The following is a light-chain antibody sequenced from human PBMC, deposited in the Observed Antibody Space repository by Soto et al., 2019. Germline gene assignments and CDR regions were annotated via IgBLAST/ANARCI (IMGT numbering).Light chain of an antibody. Sequence: SYELTQPPSVSVAPGKTASITCGGSDIGSKLVHWYQQKPGQAPVLVMYYDADRPPGIPERFSGSNSANLATLTITRVEAGDEADYYCQVWDSGSDHLVFGGGTKLTVL. CDR1: DIGSKL. CDR3: QVWDSGSDHLV. J-gene: IGLJ2*01. V-gene: IGLV3-21*04. CDR2: YDA.